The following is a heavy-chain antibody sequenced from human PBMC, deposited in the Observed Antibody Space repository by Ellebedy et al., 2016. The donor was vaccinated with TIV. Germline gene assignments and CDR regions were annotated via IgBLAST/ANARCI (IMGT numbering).Heavy chain of an antibody. J-gene: IGHJ4*02. V-gene: IGHV3-53*05. D-gene: IGHD3-22*01. CDR3: AKDGDSSGPYYPYLDY. Sequence: GESLKISCTASGFTVGNNYMNWLRQAPGKGLEWVSLIYSGGDTVYADSVKGRFTVSRDNSKNTLYLEMNSLRAEDTAVYYCAKDGDSSGPYYPYLDYWGQGTLVTVSS. CDR1: GFTVGNNY. CDR2: IYSGGDT.